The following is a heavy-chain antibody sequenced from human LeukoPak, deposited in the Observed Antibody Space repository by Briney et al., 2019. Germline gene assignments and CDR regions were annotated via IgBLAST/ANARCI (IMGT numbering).Heavy chain of an antibody. D-gene: IGHD3-10*01. CDR1: GYSFTSYW. CDR2: IYPSDSDT. V-gene: IGHV5-51*01. CDR3: ARRMVRGVISSPFDY. J-gene: IGHJ4*02. Sequence: GESLKISCKGSGYSFTSYWIDWVRQIPGKGLEWMGIIYPSDSDTRYSPSFQGQVTISVDKSISTAYLQWSSLKASDTAMYFCARRMVRGVISSPFDYWGQGTLVTVSS.